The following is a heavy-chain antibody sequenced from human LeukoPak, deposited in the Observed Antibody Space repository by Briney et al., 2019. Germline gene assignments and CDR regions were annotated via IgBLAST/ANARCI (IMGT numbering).Heavy chain of an antibody. CDR3: AGHPDSSGYYFWFDP. CDR1: GCSISSSSYY. V-gene: IGHV4-39*01. Sequence: PSETLSLTCTVSGCSISSSSYYWGWIRQPPGKGLEWIGSIYYSGSTYYNPSLKSRVTISVDTSKNQFSLKLSSVTAADTAVYYCAGHPDSSGYYFWFDPWGQGTLVTVSS. D-gene: IGHD3-22*01. J-gene: IGHJ5*02. CDR2: IYYSGST.